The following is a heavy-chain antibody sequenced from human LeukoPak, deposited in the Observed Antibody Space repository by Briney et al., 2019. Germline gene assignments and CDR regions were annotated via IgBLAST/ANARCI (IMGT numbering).Heavy chain of an antibody. CDR1: GSTFTSYY. V-gene: IGHV1-46*01. CDR3: ARGRTNGFNTFDY. CDR2: INPSGDNT. J-gene: IGHJ4*02. D-gene: IGHD5-24*01. Sequence: ASVKVSCKASGSTFTSYYMHWVRQPPGQGLEWMGIINPSGDNTNYAQKFQGRVTMTRDTPTSTVYMEVSSLRSDATAVYYCARGRTNGFNTFDYWGPGTLVTVSS.